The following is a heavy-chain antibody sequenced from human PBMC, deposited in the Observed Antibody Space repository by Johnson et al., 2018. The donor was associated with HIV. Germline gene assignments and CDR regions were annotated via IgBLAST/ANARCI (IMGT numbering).Heavy chain of an antibody. Sequence: QVQLVESGGGLVQPGGSLRLSCAASGFTFSSYAMHWVRQAPGKGLEWVAVISYDGSNQYYADSVKGRFTISRDNSKNTLYLQMNSLRAEDTAVYYCAKGDGDYGAFDIWGQGTMVTVSS. V-gene: IGHV3-30-3*01. D-gene: IGHD4-17*01. CDR1: GFTFSSYA. CDR2: ISYDGSNQ. CDR3: AKGDGDYGAFDI. J-gene: IGHJ3*02.